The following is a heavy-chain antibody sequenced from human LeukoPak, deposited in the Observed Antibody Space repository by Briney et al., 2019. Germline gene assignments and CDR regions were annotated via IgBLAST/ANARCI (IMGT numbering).Heavy chain of an antibody. CDR3: ARYCSSTSCYGTHSNNFDY. CDR1: GFTFSSYA. V-gene: IGHV3-23*01. Sequence: GGSLRLSCAASGFTFSSYAMSWVRQAPGKGLEWVSSFSGSGGSTYYADSVKGRFTISRDNSKNTLYLQMNSLRAEDTAVYYCARYCSSTSCYGTHSNNFDYWGQGTLVTVSS. D-gene: IGHD2-2*01. J-gene: IGHJ4*02. CDR2: FSGSGGST.